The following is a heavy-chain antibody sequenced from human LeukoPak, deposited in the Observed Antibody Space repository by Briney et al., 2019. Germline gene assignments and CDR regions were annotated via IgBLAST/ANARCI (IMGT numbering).Heavy chain of an antibody. Sequence: SETLSLTCTVSGGSVTRNYWSWIRQSPGKGLELIGYIYYSGSTNYNPSLKSRVTISLDTSKNQFSLKLSSVTAADSAIYYCASHYYDSSGYYRGFDSWGQGTLVTVSS. CDR3: ASHYYDSSGYYRGFDS. J-gene: IGHJ4*02. CDR1: GGSVTRNY. V-gene: IGHV4-59*02. D-gene: IGHD3-22*01. CDR2: IYYSGST.